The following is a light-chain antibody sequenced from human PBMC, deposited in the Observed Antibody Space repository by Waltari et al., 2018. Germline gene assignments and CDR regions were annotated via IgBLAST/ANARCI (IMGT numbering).Light chain of an antibody. CDR3: MQALQNPPT. Sequence: DIVMTQTPLSLPVIPGEPASMSCRSNQSLLHNNGNTYLYWYLQKPGQSPRLLIYKVSNRFSGWPNRFRASGSGTDFTLNISRLEAEDVGIYYCMQALQNPPTFGQGTKVEIK. CDR2: KVS. V-gene: IGKV2-29*03. CDR1: QSLLHNNGNTY. J-gene: IGKJ1*01.